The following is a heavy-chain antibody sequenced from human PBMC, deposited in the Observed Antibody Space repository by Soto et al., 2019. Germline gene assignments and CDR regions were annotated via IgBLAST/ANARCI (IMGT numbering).Heavy chain of an antibody. V-gene: IGHV4-59*01. D-gene: IGHD6-13*01. J-gene: IGHJ4*02. CDR1: GASISSYY. Sequence: QVQLQESGPGLVKPSETLSLTCSVSGASISSYYWSWIRQPPGKGLEWIGYLHYSGSTRYNPSLKSRLTISIDTSKNHFSLKLSSVTAADTAVYYCARGIAAPDWGQGTLVTVSS. CDR3: ARGIAAPD. CDR2: LHYSGST.